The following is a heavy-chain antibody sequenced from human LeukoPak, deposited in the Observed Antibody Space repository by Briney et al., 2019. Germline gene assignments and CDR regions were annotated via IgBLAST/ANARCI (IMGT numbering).Heavy chain of an antibody. J-gene: IGHJ4*02. CDR1: SYSINCEYD. Sequence: AETLSLTYAISSYSINCEYDWAWLRQPPGKGLEWIMSIDHTGRTYNNPAHKTRVTILLDTSSNQFSPRLSSATASDTAVYFCARHVSGNLWYFDDWGQGTLVTVSS. D-gene: IGHD1-26*01. CDR3: ARHVSGNLWYFDD. V-gene: IGHV4-38-2*01. CDR2: IDHTGRT.